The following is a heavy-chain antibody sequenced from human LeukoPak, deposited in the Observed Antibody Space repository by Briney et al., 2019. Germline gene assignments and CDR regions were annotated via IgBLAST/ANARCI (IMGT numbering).Heavy chain of an antibody. CDR1: GYTFISYG. V-gene: IGHV1-18*01. D-gene: IGHD3-10*01. J-gene: IGHJ5*02. Sequence: GASVKVSCKASGYTFISYGLSWVRQAPGQGLEWLGWISAYNGNTNYAQKLQGRVTMTTDTSTSTAYMELRSLRSDDTAVYYCARVRAVRGVTYNWFDPWGQGTLVTVSS. CDR3: ARVRAVRGVTYNWFDP. CDR2: ISAYNGNT.